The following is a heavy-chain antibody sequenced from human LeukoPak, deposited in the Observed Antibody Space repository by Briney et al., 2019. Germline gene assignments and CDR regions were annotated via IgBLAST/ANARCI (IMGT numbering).Heavy chain of an antibody. D-gene: IGHD4-17*01. V-gene: IGHV3-33*01. Sequence: GGSLRLSCVVSGFTFSRYGMHWVRQAPGKGLGWVAAIWYDGSNKYYGDSVKGRFTISRDNSKNTLYLQMNSLRAEDTAAYYCARAGYGDPHFDFWGQGTLVTVSS. CDR2: IWYDGSNK. J-gene: IGHJ4*02. CDR1: GFTFSRYG. CDR3: ARAGYGDPHFDF.